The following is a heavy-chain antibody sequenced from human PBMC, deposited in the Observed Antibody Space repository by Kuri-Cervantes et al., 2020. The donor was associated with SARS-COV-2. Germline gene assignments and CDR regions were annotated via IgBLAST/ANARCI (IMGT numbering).Heavy chain of an antibody. J-gene: IGHJ4*02. Sequence: GESLKISCAASGFIVSSYGMHWVRQAPGKGLEWVAVIWYDGSNKYYADSVKGRFTISRDNSKNTLYLQMNSLRAEDTAVYYCARDRGYGGLRYYFDYWGQGTLVTVSS. CDR1: GFIVSSYG. V-gene: IGHV3-33*08. CDR2: IWYDGSNK. D-gene: IGHD5-12*01. CDR3: ARDRGYGGLRYYFDY.